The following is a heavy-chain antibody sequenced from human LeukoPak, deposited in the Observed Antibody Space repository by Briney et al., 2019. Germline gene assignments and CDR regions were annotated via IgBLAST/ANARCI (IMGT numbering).Heavy chain of an antibody. J-gene: IGHJ5*02. V-gene: IGHV1-69*04. D-gene: IGHD2-2*01. CDR2: IIPILGIA. CDR3: ARDQYDVAVPAASSTWFDP. Sequence: ASVKVSCKASGGTFSSYAISWVRQAPGQGLEWMGRIIPILGIANYAQKFQGRVTITADKSTSTAYMELSSLRSEDTAVYYCARDQYDVAVPAASSTWFDPWGQGTLVTVSS. CDR1: GGTFSSYA.